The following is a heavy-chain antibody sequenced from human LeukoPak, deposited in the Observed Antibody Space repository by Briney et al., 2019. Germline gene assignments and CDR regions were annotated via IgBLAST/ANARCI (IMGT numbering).Heavy chain of an antibody. CDR2: IYYTGST. Sequence: SQTLSLTCTVSGGSISSGGYYWSWIRQHPGKGLEWIGFIYYTGSTNYNPSLKSRVTISVDTSKNQFSLRLHSVTAADTAVYYCARHGVNSSSSFYYDMDVWGQGTTVTVSS. CDR1: GGSISSGGYY. CDR3: ARHGVNSSSSFYYDMDV. V-gene: IGHV4-31*03. J-gene: IGHJ6*02. D-gene: IGHD6-6*01.